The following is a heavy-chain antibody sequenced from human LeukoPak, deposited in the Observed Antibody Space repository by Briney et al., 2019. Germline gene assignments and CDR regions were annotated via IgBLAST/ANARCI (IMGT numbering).Heavy chain of an antibody. CDR2: ISAYNGNT. CDR3: ARVGLGYCSSTSCRFNDY. J-gene: IGHJ6*04. D-gene: IGHD2-2*01. CDR1: GYTFTSYG. V-gene: IGHV1-18*01. Sequence: ASVKVSCKASGYTFTSYGISWVRQAPGQGLEWMGWISAYNGNTNYAQKLQGRVTMTTDTSTSTAYMELRSLRSDDTAVYYCARVGLGYCSSTSCRFNDYWGTGTTVTVSS.